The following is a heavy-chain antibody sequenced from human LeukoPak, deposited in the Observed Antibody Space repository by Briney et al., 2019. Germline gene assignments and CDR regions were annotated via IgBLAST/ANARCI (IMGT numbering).Heavy chain of an antibody. Sequence: PSETLSFTCTVSGGSISSYYWSWIRQPAGKGLEWIGRIYTSGSTNYNPSLKSRVTMSVDTSKNQFSLKLSSVTAADTAVYYCASLPYDSSGYHRFDYWGQGTLVTVSS. V-gene: IGHV4-4*07. CDR1: GGSISSYY. D-gene: IGHD3-22*01. CDR3: ASLPYDSSGYHRFDY. J-gene: IGHJ4*02. CDR2: IYTSGST.